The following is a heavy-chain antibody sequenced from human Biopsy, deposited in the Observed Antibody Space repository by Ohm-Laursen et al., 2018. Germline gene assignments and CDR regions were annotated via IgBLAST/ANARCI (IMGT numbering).Heavy chain of an antibody. CDR2: INGSGGST. CDR1: GFTFSSHA. D-gene: IGHD3-3*01. J-gene: IGHJ5*02. V-gene: IGHV3-23*01. CDR3: ARDLYDFCGGCPFDP. Sequence: GSLRLSCAAPGFTFSSHAMSWVRQAPGKGPECVSVINGSGGSTYYADPVKGRFTISRDNSRNTLYLQMNSLRADDTAMYYCARDLYDFCGGCPFDPWGQGTLVTVSS.